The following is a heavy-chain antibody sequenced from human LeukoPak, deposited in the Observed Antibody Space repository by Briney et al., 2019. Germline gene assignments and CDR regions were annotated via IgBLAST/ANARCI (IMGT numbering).Heavy chain of an antibody. CDR3: ARDKLSSSDYYYYMDV. V-gene: IGHV3-74*01. CDR1: GFTSSSDW. Sequence: SGGSLRLSCAASGFTSSSDWMHWVRQAPGKGLVWVSHINGDGSTTTYADSVKGRFTISRDNAKNSLYLQMNSLRAEDTAVYCCARDKLSSSDYYYYMDVWGKGTTVTVSS. CDR2: INGDGSTT. D-gene: IGHD6-6*01. J-gene: IGHJ6*03.